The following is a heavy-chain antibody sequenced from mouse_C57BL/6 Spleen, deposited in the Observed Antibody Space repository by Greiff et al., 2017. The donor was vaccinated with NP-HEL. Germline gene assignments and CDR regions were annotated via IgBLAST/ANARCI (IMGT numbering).Heavy chain of an antibody. CDR1: GYTFTSYW. Sequence: QVQLQQPGAELVMPGASVKLSCKASGYTFTSYWMHWVKQRPGQGLEWIGEIDPSDSYTNYNQKFKGKSTLTVDKSSSTAYMQLSSLTSEDSAVYYCARGAGPPYFDYWGQGTTLTVSS. V-gene: IGHV1-69*01. CDR3: ARGAGPPYFDY. CDR2: IDPSDSYT. J-gene: IGHJ2*01.